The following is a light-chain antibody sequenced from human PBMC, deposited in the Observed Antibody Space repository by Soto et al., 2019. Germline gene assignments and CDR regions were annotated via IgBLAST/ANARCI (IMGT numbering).Light chain of an antibody. CDR3: QQYGSSFRYT. CDR2: GAS. V-gene: IGKV3-20*01. CDR1: QSVNGNY. J-gene: IGKJ2*01. Sequence: EIVVTQSPGTLSLSPGERATLSCRASQSVNGNYLTWYQQKPGQAPRLLIYGASTRATGTPDRFSGSGSGTDFTLTISRLEPEDFAVYYCQQYGSSFRYTFGQGTKLEIK.